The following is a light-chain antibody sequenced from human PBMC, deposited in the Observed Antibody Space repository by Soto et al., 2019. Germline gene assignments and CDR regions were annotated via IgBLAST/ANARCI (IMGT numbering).Light chain of an antibody. J-gene: IGKJ5*01. V-gene: IGKV3D-15*01. CDR1: QSVSSK. CDR2: GAS. CDR3: QQYNNWPSIT. Sequence: EIVITQSPATLSVSPGERATLSCRASQSVSSKLAWYQQKPGQAPRLLIYGASTRATGIPARFSGSGSGTEFTLTISSLQSEDFAVYYCQQYNNWPSITFGQGTRLE.